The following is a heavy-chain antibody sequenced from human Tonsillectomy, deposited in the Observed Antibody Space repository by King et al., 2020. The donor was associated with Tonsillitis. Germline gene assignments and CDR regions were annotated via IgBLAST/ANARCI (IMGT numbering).Heavy chain of an antibody. Sequence: VQLVESGGGVVQPGGSLRLSCAASGFTFNNYGMHWVRQAPGKGLEWVAFIRHDESNIYYADSVKGRFTISRDNSQNTLYLQMNSLRAGDTAVYHCVKDHVYESPDWLDPWGQGTLVTVSS. J-gene: IGHJ5*02. CDR1: GFTFNNYG. CDR2: IRHDESNI. CDR3: VKDHVYESPDWLDP. D-gene: IGHD2-8*01. V-gene: IGHV3-30*02.